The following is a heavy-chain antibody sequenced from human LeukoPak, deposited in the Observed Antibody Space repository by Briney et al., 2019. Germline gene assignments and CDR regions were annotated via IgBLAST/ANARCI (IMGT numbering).Heavy chain of an antibody. V-gene: IGHV1-46*01. CDR1: GYTFTSYY. CDR2: VNPSGGST. J-gene: IGHJ4*02. Sequence: GASVKVSCKASGYTFTSYYMHWVRQAPGQGLEWMGIVNPSGGSTSYAQKFQGRVTMTRDTSTSTVYMELSSLRSEDTAVYYCARGQLSSSGWYPTDYYFDYWGQGTLVTVSS. CDR3: ARGQLSSSGWYPTDYYFDY. D-gene: IGHD6-19*01.